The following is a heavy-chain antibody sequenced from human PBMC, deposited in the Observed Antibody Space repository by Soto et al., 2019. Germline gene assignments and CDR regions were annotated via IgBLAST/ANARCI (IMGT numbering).Heavy chain of an antibody. CDR3: ARAAYYYDSSGPFQH. D-gene: IGHD3-22*01. CDR1: GGPINSYY. Sequence: SGTLCLPGTVSGGPINSYYWRWIRQPPGKDLEWIGYIYHSGSTYYNPSLKSRVTISVDRSKNQFSLNLSSLTAADTAVYYCARAAYYYDSSGPFQHWGQGTLVTVSS. V-gene: IGHV4-59*12. CDR2: IYHSGST. J-gene: IGHJ1*01.